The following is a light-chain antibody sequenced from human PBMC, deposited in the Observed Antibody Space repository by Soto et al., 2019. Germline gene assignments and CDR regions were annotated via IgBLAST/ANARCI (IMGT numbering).Light chain of an antibody. CDR3: QSYDSSLSDV. J-gene: IGLJ1*01. V-gene: IGLV1-40*01. CDR1: SSNIGAGYD. CDR2: GNS. Sequence: QSVLTQPPSVSGALGQRVTISCTGSSSNIGAGYDVHWYQQLPGTAPKLLIYGNSNRPSGVPDRFSGSKSGTSASLAITGLQAEDEADYYCQSYDSSLSDVFGTGTKVTVL.